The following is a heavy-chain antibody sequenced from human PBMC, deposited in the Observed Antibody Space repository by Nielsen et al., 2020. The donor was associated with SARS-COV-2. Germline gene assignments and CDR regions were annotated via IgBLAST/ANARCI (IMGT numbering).Heavy chain of an antibody. V-gene: IGHV3-66*01. D-gene: IGHD6-6*01. Sequence: GESLKISCAASGFSVNYNYMTWVRQAPGKGLEWVSLIYSGGSTYYADSVKGRFTISRDNSKNTLSLQMKSLRVEDTAVYYCVKWVQLDLGYYYHGMDVWGQGTTVTVSS. J-gene: IGHJ6*02. CDR3: VKWVQLDLGYYYHGMDV. CDR2: IYSGGST. CDR1: GFSVNYNY.